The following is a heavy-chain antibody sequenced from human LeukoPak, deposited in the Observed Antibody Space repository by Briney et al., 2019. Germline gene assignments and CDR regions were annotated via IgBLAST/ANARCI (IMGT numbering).Heavy chain of an antibody. V-gene: IGHV1-8*01. J-gene: IGHJ5*02. CDR3: ARAAYTYYYDSSGAHNNWVDP. CDR1: GYTFTSYD. Sequence: ASVKVSCKASGYTFTSYDVHWVRQATGQGLEWMGWMNANSGNTGYAQRFQGRVTMTRNTSITTAYMELSSLRSEDTAVYYCARAAYTYYYDSSGAHNNWVDPWGQGTLVTVSS. D-gene: IGHD3-22*01. CDR2: MNANSGNT.